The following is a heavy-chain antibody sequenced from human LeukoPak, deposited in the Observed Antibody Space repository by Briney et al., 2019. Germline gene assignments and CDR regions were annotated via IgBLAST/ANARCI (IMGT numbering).Heavy chain of an antibody. CDR1: GYTFTGYC. D-gene: IGHD1-14*01. CDR3: ARDRSPGYYYYYMDV. V-gene: IGHV1-2*02. Sequence: ASVKVSCKASGYTFTGYCIHWVRQAPGQGLEWMGWINPNSGGTNYAQQFQGRVTMTRDTSISTAYMELSRLRSDDTAVYYCARDRSPGYYYYYMDVWGKGTTVTVSS. J-gene: IGHJ6*03. CDR2: INPNSGGT.